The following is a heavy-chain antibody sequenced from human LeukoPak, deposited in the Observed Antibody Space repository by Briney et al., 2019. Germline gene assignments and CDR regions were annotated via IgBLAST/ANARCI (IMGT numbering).Heavy chain of an antibody. Sequence: GASVKVSCKASGYTFTSYDINWVRQTIGQGLEWMGWMNPNSGNTGYAQKFQGRVTMTRNTSISTAYMELSRLRSDDTAVYYCARGSSTYYFDYWGQGTLVTVSS. CDR3: ARGSSTYYFDY. J-gene: IGHJ4*02. V-gene: IGHV1-8*02. CDR2: MNPNSGNT. CDR1: GYTFTSYD.